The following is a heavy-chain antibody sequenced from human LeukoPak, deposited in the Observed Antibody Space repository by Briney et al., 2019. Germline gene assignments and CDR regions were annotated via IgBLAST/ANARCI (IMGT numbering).Heavy chain of an antibody. CDR3: ARTRGAWGVAGYFDY. CDR1: GYTFTSYG. Sequence: ASVKVSCKASGYTFTSYGISWVRQAPGQGLEWMGRIIPILGIANYAQKFQGRVTITADKSTSTAYMELSSLRSEDTAVYYCARTRGAWGVAGYFDYWGQGTLVTVSS. CDR2: IIPILGIA. J-gene: IGHJ4*02. V-gene: IGHV1-69*04. D-gene: IGHD6-19*01.